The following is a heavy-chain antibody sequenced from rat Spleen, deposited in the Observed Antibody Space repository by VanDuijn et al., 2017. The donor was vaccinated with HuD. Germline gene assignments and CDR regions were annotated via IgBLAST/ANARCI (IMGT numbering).Heavy chain of an antibody. J-gene: IGHJ2*01. D-gene: IGHD1-4*01. CDR2: ISSDGGRS. CDR3: TREPGYNSYFAY. V-gene: IGHV5-20*01. CDR1: GFTFSDYF. Sequence: EVQLVESGGDLVQPGRSLKLSCAASGFTFSDYFMAWVRQAPTKGLEWVASISSDGGRSYYRDSVKGRFTISRDNAESSLYLQMDSLRSEDTATYYCTREPGYNSYFAYWGQGVMVTVSS.